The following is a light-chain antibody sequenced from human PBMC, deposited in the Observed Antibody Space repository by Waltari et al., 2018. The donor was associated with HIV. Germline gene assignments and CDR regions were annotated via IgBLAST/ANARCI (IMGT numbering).Light chain of an antibody. J-gene: IGLJ3*02. CDR2: RSH. Sequence: QSVLTQPPSVSGLPGQKVTISCSGSNSDIGVNTVNWYQQFPGRAPKLVAYRSHQRPPGVPDRFSGSKSGTSASLAINGVQAEDEATYFCSAWDDTLHVVFGGGTKLTVL. CDR1: NSDIGVNT. V-gene: IGLV1-44*01. CDR3: SAWDDTLHVV.